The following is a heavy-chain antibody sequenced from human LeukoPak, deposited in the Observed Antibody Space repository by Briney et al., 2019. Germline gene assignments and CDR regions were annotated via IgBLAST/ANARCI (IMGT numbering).Heavy chain of an antibody. CDR3: AKDGATIVYYFDY. J-gene: IGHJ4*02. Sequence: GGSLRLSCAGSGFPFSSHGMNWVRQAPGKGLEWVSGISPGGGPTYYADSVKGRFTISRDDSKNTLYLQMKNLRAEDTAVYYCAKDGATIVYYFDYWGQGTLVTVSS. CDR2: ISPGGGPT. V-gene: IGHV3-23*01. CDR1: GFPFSSHG. D-gene: IGHD1-26*01.